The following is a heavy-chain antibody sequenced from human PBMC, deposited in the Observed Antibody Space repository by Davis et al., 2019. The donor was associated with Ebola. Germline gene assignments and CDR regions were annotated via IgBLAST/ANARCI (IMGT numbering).Heavy chain of an antibody. CDR3: ARAQFPTTSDH. J-gene: IGHJ4*02. Sequence: ASVPVSCKASRYTFTNYGITCVRHAPGQRLEWMGWINPHNGNTNYAQNVQGRVTMTTDTSTSTAYMEVGSLKSDDPAVYYCARAQFPTTSDHWGQGTLVTVSS. D-gene: IGHD1-1*01. CDR1: RYTFTNYG. CDR2: INPHNGNT. V-gene: IGHV1-18*04.